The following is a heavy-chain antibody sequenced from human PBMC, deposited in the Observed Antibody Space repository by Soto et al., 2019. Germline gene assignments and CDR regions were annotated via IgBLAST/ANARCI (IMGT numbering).Heavy chain of an antibody. CDR1: GYTFTSYG. D-gene: IGHD3-16*02. Sequence: ASVKASCKASGYTFTSYGISWVRQAPGQGLEWMGWISAYNGNTNYAQKLQGRVTMTTDTSTSTAYMELRSLRSDDTAVYYCVRDDYDYVWGSYSFGMDVWGQGTTVTVSS. V-gene: IGHV1-18*04. J-gene: IGHJ6*02. CDR2: ISAYNGNT. CDR3: VRDDYDYVWGSYSFGMDV.